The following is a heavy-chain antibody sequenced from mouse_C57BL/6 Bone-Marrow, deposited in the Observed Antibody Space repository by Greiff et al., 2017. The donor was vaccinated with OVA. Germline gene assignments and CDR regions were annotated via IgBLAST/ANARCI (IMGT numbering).Heavy chain of an antibody. CDR2: IHPHSGST. J-gene: IGHJ4*01. CDR3: ARNHNYAMDY. CDR1: GYTFTSYW. V-gene: IGHV1-64*01. Sequence: VQLQQPGAELVKPGASVKLSCKASGYTFTSYWMHWVKPRPGQGLEWIGMIHPHSGSTNYNEKFKSKATLTVDKSSSTAYMQLSSLTSEDSAVYYCARNHNYAMDYWGQGTSVTVSS.